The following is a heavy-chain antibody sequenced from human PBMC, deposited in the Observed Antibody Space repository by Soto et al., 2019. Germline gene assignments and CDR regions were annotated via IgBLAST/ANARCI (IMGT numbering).Heavy chain of an antibody. CDR2: IYPGDSDT. D-gene: IGHD1-26*01. V-gene: IGHV5-51*01. J-gene: IGHJ5*02. Sequence: GESLKISCKGSGYSFTSYWIGWVRQMPGKGLEWMGIIYPGDSDTRYSPPFQGQVTISVDKSISTAYLQWSSLKASDTAMYYCARVPGSTTRDFVSWGQGSLVSVSS. CDR1: GYSFTSYW. CDR3: ARVPGSTTRDFVS.